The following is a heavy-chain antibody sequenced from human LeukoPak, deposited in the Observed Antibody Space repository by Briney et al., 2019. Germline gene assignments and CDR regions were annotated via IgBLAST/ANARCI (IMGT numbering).Heavy chain of an antibody. V-gene: IGHV4-34*01. CDR1: GGSFSGYY. D-gene: IGHD2-21*02. CDR2: INHSGST. CDR3: ARGVHCGGDCPSGFDY. Sequence: SETLSLTCAVYGGSFSGYYWSWIRQPPGKGLEWMGEINHSGSTNYNPSLKSRVTISVDTSKNQFSLKLSSVTAADTAVYYCARGVHCGGDCPSGFDYWGQGTLVTVSS. J-gene: IGHJ4*02.